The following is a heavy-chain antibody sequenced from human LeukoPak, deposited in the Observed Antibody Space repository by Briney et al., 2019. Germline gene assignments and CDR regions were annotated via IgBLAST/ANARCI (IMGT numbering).Heavy chain of an antibody. Sequence: GASVKVSCKASVYTFTGYYMHWVRQAPGQGLEWMGWINPNSGGTNYAQKFQGRVTMTRDTSISTAYMELSRLRSDDTAVYYCARAGGDILTGPYYYYMDVWGKGTTATVSS. CDR3: ARAGGDILTGPYYYYMDV. D-gene: IGHD3-9*01. CDR2: INPNSGGT. J-gene: IGHJ6*03. V-gene: IGHV1-2*02. CDR1: VYTFTGYY.